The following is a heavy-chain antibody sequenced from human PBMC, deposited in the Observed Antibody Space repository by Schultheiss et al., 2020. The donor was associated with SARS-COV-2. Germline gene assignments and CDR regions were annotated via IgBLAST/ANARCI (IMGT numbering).Heavy chain of an antibody. CDR1: GFSLSTSGMR. D-gene: IGHD3-22*01. J-gene: IGHJ5*02. CDR3: ARTCWGGSGYYYDNWFDP. Sequence: SGPTLVKPTQTLTLTCTFSGFSLSTSGMRVSWIRQPPGKALEWLARIDWDDDKYYSTSLKTRLTISKDTSKNQVVLTMTNMDPVDTATYYCARTCWGGSGYYYDNWFDPWGQGTLVTVSS. V-gene: IGHV2-70*04. CDR2: IDWDDDK.